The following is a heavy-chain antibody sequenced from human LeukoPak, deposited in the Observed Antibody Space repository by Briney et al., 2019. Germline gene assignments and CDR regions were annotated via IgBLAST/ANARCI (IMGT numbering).Heavy chain of an antibody. CDR3: ADPPSDF. Sequence: PGGSLRLPCATSGFNFNSKWMTWVRQAPGKGLEWVANINQDGSEKYHGDSVKGRFTISRDNAKSSLFLEMSSLRAEDTAVYYCADPPSDFWGQGTLVAVSS. CDR2: INQDGSEK. V-gene: IGHV3-7*01. CDR1: GFNFNSKW. J-gene: IGHJ4*02.